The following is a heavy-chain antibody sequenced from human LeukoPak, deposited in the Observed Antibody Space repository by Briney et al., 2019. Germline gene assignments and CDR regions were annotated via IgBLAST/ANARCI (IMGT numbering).Heavy chain of an antibody. V-gene: IGHV1-2*06. Sequence: GASVKVSCKASGYTFSGYYLHWVRQAPGQGLEWMGHIDPNSGGTKYAQKFQGRATMTRDTSTTSAYMELSSLIFDDTAVYYCARDLGYGYGSVWHKYFDYWGHGTLVTVSS. D-gene: IGHD5-18*01. CDR3: ARDLGYGYGSVWHKYFDY. CDR2: IDPNSGGT. J-gene: IGHJ4*01. CDR1: GYTFSGYY.